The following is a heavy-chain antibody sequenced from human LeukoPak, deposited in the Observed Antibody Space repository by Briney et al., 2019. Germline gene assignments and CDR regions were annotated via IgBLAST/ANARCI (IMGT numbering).Heavy chain of an antibody. CDR3: ASPDLGHSYSYWLYGIDI. CDR2: ISNSGRTI. V-gene: IGHV3-11*04. Sequence: GGSLRLSCAASGFTFSDYYMSWIRQAPGKRLEWVSYISNSGRTIYYADSVKGRFTISRDNAKNSLYLQMNSLRAEDTAVYYCASPDLGHSYSYWLYGIDIWGQGTMVTVSS. CDR1: GFTFSDYY. J-gene: IGHJ3*02. D-gene: IGHD5-18*01.